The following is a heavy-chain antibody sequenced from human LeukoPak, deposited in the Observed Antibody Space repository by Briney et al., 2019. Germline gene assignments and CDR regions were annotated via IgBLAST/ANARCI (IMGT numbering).Heavy chain of an antibody. V-gene: IGHV3-30*04. CDR2: ISFDGDEK. Sequence: GGSLRLSCAASGFTISTFAMHWVRQAPGKGLEWVAVISFDGDEKYYADSVKGRFTVSRDISTNTLYLQMISLRDVDTAVYYCARAQLGYCGMTSCYAFDSWGQGTLVTVSS. J-gene: IGHJ4*02. CDR3: ARAQLGYCGMTSCYAFDS. CDR1: GFTISTFA. D-gene: IGHD2-2*01.